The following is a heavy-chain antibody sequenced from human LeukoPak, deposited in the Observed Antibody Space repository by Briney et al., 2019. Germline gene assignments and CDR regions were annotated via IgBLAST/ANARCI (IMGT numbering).Heavy chain of an antibody. Sequence: ASVKVSCKASGYTFTGYYMHWVRQAPGQGLEWMGWINPNSGGTNYAQKFQGRVTMTRDTSISTAYMELSGLRSDDTAVYYCARDLTMVQGVPDYWGQGTLVTVSS. D-gene: IGHD3-10*01. CDR1: GYTFTGYY. J-gene: IGHJ4*02. V-gene: IGHV1-2*02. CDR3: ARDLTMVQGVPDY. CDR2: INPNSGGT.